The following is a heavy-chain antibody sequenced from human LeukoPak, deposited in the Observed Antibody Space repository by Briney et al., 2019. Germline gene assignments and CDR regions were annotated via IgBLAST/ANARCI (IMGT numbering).Heavy chain of an antibody. CDR2: IIPILGIA. CDR3: ARFVDRYSSSYVSD. Sequence: ASVKVSCKASGGTFSSYAISWVRQAPGRGLEWMGRIIPILGIANYAQKFQGRVTITADKSTSTAYMELSSLRSEDTAVYYCARFVDRYSSSYVSDWGQGTLVTVSS. CDR1: GGTFSSYA. J-gene: IGHJ4*02. V-gene: IGHV1-69*04. D-gene: IGHD6-6*01.